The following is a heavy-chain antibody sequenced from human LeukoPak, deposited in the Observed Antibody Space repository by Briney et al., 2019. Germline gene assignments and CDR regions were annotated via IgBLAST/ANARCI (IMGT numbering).Heavy chain of an antibody. J-gene: IGHJ4*02. Sequence: ASVKVSCKTSGYAFADYFIHWVRQAPGQGLEWMRRINANSGGTEYQRKFQGRVTMTRDTSISTAYVEVNWLISDDTAIYYCARDVSSTPNWEFDYWGQGTLVTVSS. CDR2: INANSGGT. V-gene: IGHV1-2*06. CDR3: ARDVSSTPNWEFDY. CDR1: GYAFADYF. D-gene: IGHD1-26*01.